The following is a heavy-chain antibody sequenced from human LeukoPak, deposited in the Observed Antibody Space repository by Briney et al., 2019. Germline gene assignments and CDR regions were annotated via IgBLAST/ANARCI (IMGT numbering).Heavy chain of an antibody. Sequence: GGSLRLSCAASGFTFDDYAMHWVRQAPGKGLEWVSGINWNSGSIDYADSVKGRFTISRDNAKNSLYLQMNSLRTEDTALYYCVKDIQYSGWYYFDYWGQGTLVTVSS. CDR2: INWNSGSI. CDR3: VKDIQYSGWYYFDY. J-gene: IGHJ4*02. V-gene: IGHV3-9*01. D-gene: IGHD6-19*01. CDR1: GFTFDDYA.